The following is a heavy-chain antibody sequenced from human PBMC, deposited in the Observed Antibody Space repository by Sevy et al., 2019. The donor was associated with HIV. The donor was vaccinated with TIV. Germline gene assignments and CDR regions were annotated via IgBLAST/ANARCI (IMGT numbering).Heavy chain of an antibody. CDR1: GFTFSTYA. J-gene: IGHJ4*02. Sequence: GGYLRLYCAASGFTFSTYALLWVRQAPGKGLEWVSLISYDGNKEYYSNSVRGRFAISRDDSKTTLFLQMNSLRVEDSAVYYCARVAVTYCTDDCYHRFDYWGQGILVTVSS. V-gene: IGHV3-30*09. CDR3: ARVAVTYCTDDCYHRFDY. D-gene: IGHD2-21*02. CDR2: ISYDGNKE.